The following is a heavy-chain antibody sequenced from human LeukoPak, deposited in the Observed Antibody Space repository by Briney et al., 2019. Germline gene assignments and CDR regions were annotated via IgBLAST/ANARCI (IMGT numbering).Heavy chain of an antibody. D-gene: IGHD3-3*01. CDR2: VHLDGRT. V-gene: IGHV4-4*02. Sequence: PSETLSLTCGVSGGSVTSTNWWTWVRQPPGRGLEWIGEVHLDGRTNYNPSLKSRLTISVDLSENHISLKLTSVTAADTAGYYCAREGGFFRPLDYSGQGTLVTVSS. J-gene: IGHJ4*02. CDR1: GGSVTSTNW. CDR3: AREGGFFRPLDY.